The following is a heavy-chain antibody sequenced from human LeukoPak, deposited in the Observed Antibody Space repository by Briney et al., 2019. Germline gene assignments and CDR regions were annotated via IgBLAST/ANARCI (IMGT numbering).Heavy chain of an antibody. CDR1: GFTFSSYA. CDR2: ISSNGGST. V-gene: IGHV3-64D*06. Sequence: GGSLRLSCSASGFTFSSYAMHWVRQAPGKGLEYVSAISSNGGSTYYADSVKGRFTISRDNSKNTLYLQMGSLRAEDTAVYYCVKDIGPVATQFDYWGQGTLVTVSS. J-gene: IGHJ4*02. D-gene: IGHD5-12*01. CDR3: VKDIGPVATQFDY.